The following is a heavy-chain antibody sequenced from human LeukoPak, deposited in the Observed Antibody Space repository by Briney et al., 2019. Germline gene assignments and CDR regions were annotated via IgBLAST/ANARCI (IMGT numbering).Heavy chain of an antibody. CDR1: GFTFSTYA. V-gene: IGHV3-30*04. Sequence: PGRSLRLSCAASGFTFSTYALHWVRQAPGKGLEWVAVTSYKGNNNYYTDSVKGRFTISRDNSKNTLYLQMNSLRVEDTAVYHCARALNSAWHNIDHWGQGTLVTVPS. CDR3: ARALNSAWHNIDH. J-gene: IGHJ5*02. D-gene: IGHD6-19*01. CDR2: TSYKGNNN.